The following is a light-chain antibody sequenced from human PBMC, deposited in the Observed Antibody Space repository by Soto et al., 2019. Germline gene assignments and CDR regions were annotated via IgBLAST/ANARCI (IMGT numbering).Light chain of an antibody. J-gene: IGLJ2*01. Sequence: QSALTQPPSASGSPGQSVTISCTGTSSDVGDYNYVSWYQQHPGKAPKLMIFEVNKRPSGVPDRFSGFKSGNTASLTVSGLQAEDEADYYCSSYAGSNNFVFGGGTKLTVL. CDR3: SSYAGSNNFV. CDR1: SSDVGDYNY. CDR2: EVN. V-gene: IGLV2-8*01.